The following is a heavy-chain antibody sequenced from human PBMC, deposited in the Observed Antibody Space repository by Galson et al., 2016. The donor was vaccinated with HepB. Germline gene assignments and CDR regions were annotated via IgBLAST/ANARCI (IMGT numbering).Heavy chain of an antibody. CDR1: GFSFSDHS. CDR3: ARVTSFIRNIGTLDL. J-gene: IGHJ3*01. V-gene: IGHV3-72*01. CDR2: IRERSSSYTT. Sequence: SLRLSCAASGFSFSDHSMDWVRQAPGKGLEWVGRIRERSSSYTTADGATVKGRFSVSRDDSEKSMYLQMDSLKSEDTAVYYCARVTSFIRNIGTLDLWGRGTLVTVSS. D-gene: IGHD2/OR15-2a*01.